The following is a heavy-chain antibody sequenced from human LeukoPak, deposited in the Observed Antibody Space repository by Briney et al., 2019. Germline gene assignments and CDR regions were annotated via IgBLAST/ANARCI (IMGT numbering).Heavy chain of an antibody. V-gene: IGHV4-59*12. CDR3: ARAVKTGTTGYGMDV. CDR2: IYYSGST. D-gene: IGHD1-7*01. Sequence: SETLSLTCAVSGGSISSYYWSWIRQPPGKGLEWIGYIYYSGSTNYNPSLKSRVTISVDTSKNQFSLKMISVTAADTAVYYCARAVKTGTTGYGMDVWGQGTTVTVSS. J-gene: IGHJ6*02. CDR1: GGSISSYY.